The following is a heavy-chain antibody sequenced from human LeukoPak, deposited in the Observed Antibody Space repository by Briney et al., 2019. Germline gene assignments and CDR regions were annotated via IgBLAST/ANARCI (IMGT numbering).Heavy chain of an antibody. J-gene: IGHJ5*02. V-gene: IGHV4-59*01. CDR3: ARGPIYGSGSYYKGPFDP. CDR2: IYYSGST. CDR1: GGSISSYY. D-gene: IGHD3-10*01. Sequence: SETLSLTCTVSGGSISSYYWSWIRQPPGKGLEWIGCIYYSGSTNYNPSLKSRVTISVDTSKNQFSLKLSSVTAADTAVYYCARGPIYGSGSYYKGPFDPWGQGTLVTVSS.